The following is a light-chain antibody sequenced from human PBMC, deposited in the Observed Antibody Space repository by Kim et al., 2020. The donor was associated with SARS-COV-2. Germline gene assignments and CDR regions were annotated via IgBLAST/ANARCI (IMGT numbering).Light chain of an antibody. Sequence: SQGTTARLPCSGDGLAKTCARWFQQKPGQAPLLVIYKDSKRPSGIPERFSGSSSGTTVTLTISGAQVEDEADYYCYSAADNNWLFGGGTQLTVL. CDR1: GLAKTC. V-gene: IGLV3-27*01. CDR3: YSAADNNWL. J-gene: IGLJ3*02. CDR2: KDS.